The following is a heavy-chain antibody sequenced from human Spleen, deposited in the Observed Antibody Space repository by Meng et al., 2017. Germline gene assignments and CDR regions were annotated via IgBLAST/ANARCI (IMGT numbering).Heavy chain of an antibody. CDR3: ARGPTTMAHDFDY. CDR2: INHSGST. J-gene: IGHJ4*02. Sequence: QVQLQQWGAGLLKPSETLSLTCAVYGGSFSGYYWSWIRQPPGKGLELIGEINHSGSTNYNPSLKSRVTISVDTSKNQFSLKLSSVTAADTAVYYCARGPTTMAHDFDYWGQGTLVTVSS. D-gene: IGHD4-11*01. V-gene: IGHV4-34*01. CDR1: GGSFSGYY.